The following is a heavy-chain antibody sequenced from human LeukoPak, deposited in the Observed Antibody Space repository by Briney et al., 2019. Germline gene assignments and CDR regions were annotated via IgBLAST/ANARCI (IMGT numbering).Heavy chain of an antibody. D-gene: IGHD3-10*01. Sequence: PGGSLRLXCAASGFTFSSYWMHWVRQAPGKELVWVSRINSDGSSTSYADSVKGRFTISRDNAKNTLYLQMNSLRAEDTAVYYCASRAARSGYYYMDVWGKGTTVTVSS. J-gene: IGHJ6*03. CDR2: INSDGSST. CDR3: ASRAARSGYYYMDV. CDR1: GFTFSSYW. V-gene: IGHV3-74*01.